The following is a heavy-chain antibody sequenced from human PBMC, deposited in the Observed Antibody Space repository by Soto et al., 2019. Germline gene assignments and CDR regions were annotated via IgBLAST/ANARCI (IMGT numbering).Heavy chain of an antibody. V-gene: IGHV3-15*05. J-gene: IGHJ5*02. CDR3: LGDWLYP. CDR2: IKSESVGGTT. D-gene: IGHD7-27*01. CDR1: GFSFRNAW. Sequence: GGSLRLSCAGSGFSFRNAWMSWVRQAPGKGPEWIGRIKSESVGGTTDYAAPVKGRFTVSRDDSKNTVYLHMSSLKIEDTAVYYCLGDWLYPWGQGTLVTVSS.